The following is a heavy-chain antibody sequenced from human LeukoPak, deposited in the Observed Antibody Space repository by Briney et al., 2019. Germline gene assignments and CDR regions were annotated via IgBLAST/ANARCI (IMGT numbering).Heavy chain of an antibody. CDR2: INHSGST. CDR3: ARPRKTHYYGSGSYRAFDI. Sequence: SETLSLTCAVYGGSFSGYYWSWIRQPPGKGLEWIGEINHSGSTNYNPSLKSRVTISVDTSKNQFSLKLSSVTAADTAVYYCARPRKTHYYGSGSYRAFDIWGQGTMVTVSS. J-gene: IGHJ3*02. V-gene: IGHV4-34*01. CDR1: GGSFSGYY. D-gene: IGHD3-10*01.